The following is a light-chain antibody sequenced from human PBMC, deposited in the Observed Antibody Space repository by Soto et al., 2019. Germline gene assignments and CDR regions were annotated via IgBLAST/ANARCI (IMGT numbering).Light chain of an antibody. Sequence: DIPMTQSPSSLSASIGDRVTITCQASQDISNYLNWYQQKPGKAPKLLIYDASNLETGVPSRFSGSGSGTDFSFTISSLQAEDIATYYCQQYDNVLLTFGGGTKVELK. CDR2: DAS. CDR3: QQYDNVLLT. CDR1: QDISNY. V-gene: IGKV1-33*01. J-gene: IGKJ4*01.